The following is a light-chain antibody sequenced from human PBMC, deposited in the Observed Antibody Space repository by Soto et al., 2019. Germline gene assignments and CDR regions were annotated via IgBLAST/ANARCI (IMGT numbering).Light chain of an antibody. Sequence: QSALTQSPSASASLGASVKLTCTLSSGHSNYAIAWHQQQPEKGPRYLMKLNSDGSHSKGDGIPDRFSGSSSGAERYLTISSLQSEDEADYYCQTWGTGIRVFGGGTQLTVL. V-gene: IGLV4-69*01. J-gene: IGLJ3*02. CDR1: SGHSNYA. CDR3: QTWGTGIRV. CDR2: LNSDGSH.